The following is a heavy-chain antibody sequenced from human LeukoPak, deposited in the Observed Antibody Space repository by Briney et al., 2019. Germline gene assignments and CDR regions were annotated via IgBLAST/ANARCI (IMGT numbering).Heavy chain of an antibody. D-gene: IGHD2-2*01. CDR1: GFSFSNYW. CDR3: AKGGRYCSSTSCRYYYYYMDV. Sequence: GGSLRLSCEASGFSFSNYWMSWVRQAPGKGLEWVANIKQDGSEIYYVDSVRGRFTISRDNAKNSLYLQMNSLRAEDTAVYYCAKGGRYCSSTSCRYYYYYMDVWGKGATVTISS. CDR2: IKQDGSEI. V-gene: IGHV3-7*03. J-gene: IGHJ6*03.